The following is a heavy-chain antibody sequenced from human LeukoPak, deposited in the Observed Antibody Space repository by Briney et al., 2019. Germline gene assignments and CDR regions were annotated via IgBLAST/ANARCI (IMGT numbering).Heavy chain of an antibody. CDR2: ISYDGSNK. CDR1: GFTFSSYA. Sequence: GGSLRLSCAASGFTFSSYAMHWVRQAPGKGLEWVAVISYDGSNKYYADSVKGRFTISRDNSKNTLYLQMNSLRAEDTAVYYCARDPDFNSYGYVSDGMDVWGQGTTVTVSS. V-gene: IGHV3-30*04. J-gene: IGHJ6*02. CDR3: ARDPDFNSYGYVSDGMDV. D-gene: IGHD5-18*01.